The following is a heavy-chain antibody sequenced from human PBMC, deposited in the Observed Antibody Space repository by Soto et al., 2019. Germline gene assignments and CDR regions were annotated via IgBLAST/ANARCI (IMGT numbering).Heavy chain of an antibody. CDR1: GFPFSSYA. Sequence: GGSLRLSCVASGFPFSSYAMSWVRQTPGKGLEWVSGISGSGGRTYYADSVRGRFTISRDNSNNTLSLQMHILRVEDTAVYFCAKGGYYSLFDIWGQGTMVTVSS. J-gene: IGHJ3*02. V-gene: IGHV3-23*01. CDR2: ISGSGGRT. CDR3: AKGGYYSLFDI. D-gene: IGHD3-16*01.